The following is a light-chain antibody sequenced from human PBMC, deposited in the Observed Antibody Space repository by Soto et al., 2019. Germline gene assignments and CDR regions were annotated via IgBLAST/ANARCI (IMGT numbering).Light chain of an antibody. CDR2: KDT. V-gene: IGLV3-25*03. CDR1: ALPKQY. CDR3: QSTDSSGYYLV. Sequence: YELTQPPSVSVSPGQTARITCSGDALPKQYAYWYQQKPGQAPVLMIYKDTERPSGIPERFSGSSSGTTVTLTISGVQAEDEADYYCQSTDSSGYYLVFGGGTKVTVL. J-gene: IGLJ2*01.